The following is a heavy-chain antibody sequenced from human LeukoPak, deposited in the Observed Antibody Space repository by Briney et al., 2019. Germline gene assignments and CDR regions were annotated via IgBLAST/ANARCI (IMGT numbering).Heavy chain of an antibody. D-gene: IGHD3-10*01. CDR2: IYYSGST. Sequence: SETLSLTCTVSGGSISSYYWSWIRQPPGKGLEWIGYIYYSGSTNYNPSLKSRVTISVDTSKNQFSLKLSSVTAADTAVYYCATVTMVRGVPHFAYWGQGTLVTVSS. CDR3: ATVTMVRGVPHFAY. CDR1: GGSISSYY. V-gene: IGHV4-59*01. J-gene: IGHJ4*02.